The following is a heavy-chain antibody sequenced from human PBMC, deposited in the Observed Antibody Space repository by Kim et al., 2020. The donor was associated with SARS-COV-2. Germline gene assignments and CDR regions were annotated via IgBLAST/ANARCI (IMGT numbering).Heavy chain of an antibody. Sequence: ASVKVSCKTSGYTFTNYDINWVRQAAGQGLEWMGWMNPNSGNTDYAQKFQGRVTMTRDTSISVAYMELSSLRSEDTAVYYCARGFRARGNSGSFFSRCWYLDLWGSGTLVTVSS. CDR1: GYTFTNYD. CDR2: MNPNSGNT. D-gene: IGHD3-10*01. V-gene: IGHV1-8*01. J-gene: IGHJ2*01. CDR3: ARGFRARGNSGSFFSRCWYLDL.